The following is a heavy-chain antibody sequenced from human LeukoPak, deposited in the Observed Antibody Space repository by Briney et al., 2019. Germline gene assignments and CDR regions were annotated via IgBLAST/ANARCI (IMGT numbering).Heavy chain of an antibody. CDR2: IYHSGST. Sequence: SETLSLTCTVSGYSISSGYYWGWIRQPPGKGLGGIGSIYHSGSTYYNPSLKSRVTISVDTSKNQFSLKLSSVTAADTAVYYCARGGSSGWARFDYWGQGTLVTVSS. V-gene: IGHV4-38-2*02. CDR1: GYSISSGYY. D-gene: IGHD6-19*01. J-gene: IGHJ4*02. CDR3: ARGGSSGWARFDY.